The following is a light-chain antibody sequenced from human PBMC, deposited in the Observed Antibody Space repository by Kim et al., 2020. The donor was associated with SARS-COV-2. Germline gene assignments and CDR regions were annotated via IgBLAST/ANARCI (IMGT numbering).Light chain of an antibody. Sequence: SYELTQPLSVSVALGQTARLTCGGSNIGSKNVHWYQQKPGQAPVLVIYRDSNRPSGIPERFSCSNSGNTATLTISRAQAGDEADYYCQLWDSSTAVFGGGTQLTVL. CDR1: NIGSKN. J-gene: IGLJ3*02. CDR3: QLWDSSTAV. V-gene: IGLV3-9*01. CDR2: RDS.